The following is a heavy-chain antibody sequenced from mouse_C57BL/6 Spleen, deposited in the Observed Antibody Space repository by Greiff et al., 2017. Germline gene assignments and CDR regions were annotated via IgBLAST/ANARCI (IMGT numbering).Heavy chain of an antibody. CDR1: GYTFTSYG. Sequence: VQLQQSGAELARPGASVKLSCTASGYTFTSYGISWVKQRTGQGLEWIGEISPRSGNTYYNEKFKGKATLTADKSSSTAYMELRSLTSEDSAVYFCAREGEFITTVGYYFDDWGQGTTLTVSS. CDR2: ISPRSGNT. D-gene: IGHD1-1*01. CDR3: AREGEFITTVGYYFDD. V-gene: IGHV1-81*01. J-gene: IGHJ2*01.